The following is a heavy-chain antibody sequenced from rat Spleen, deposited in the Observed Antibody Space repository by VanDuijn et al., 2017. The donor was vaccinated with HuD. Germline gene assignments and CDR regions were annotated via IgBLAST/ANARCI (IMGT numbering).Heavy chain of an antibody. J-gene: IGHJ2*01. D-gene: IGHD1-11*01. Sequence: EVQLVESGGGLVQPGRSLKLSCAASGFTFSNYYMAWVRQAPTKGLEWVAYISYDGSSTYYRDSVKGRFTVSRDNAKSTLYLQMDSLGSEDTATYYCARSFTTTGPFDYWGQGVMVTVSS. CDR3: ARSFTTTGPFDY. CDR1: GFTFSNYY. CDR2: ISYDGSST. V-gene: IGHV5-7*01.